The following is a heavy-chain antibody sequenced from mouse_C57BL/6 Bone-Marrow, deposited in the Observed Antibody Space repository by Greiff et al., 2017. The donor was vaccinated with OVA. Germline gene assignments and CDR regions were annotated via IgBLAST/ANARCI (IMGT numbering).Heavy chain of an antibody. V-gene: IGHV1-74*01. D-gene: IGHD1-1*01. CDR1: GYTFTSYW. CDR3: ANYYGSSSCAY. Sequence: QVQLQQPGAELVKPGASVKVSCKASGYTFTSYWMHWVKQRPGQGLEWIGRIHPSDSDTNYNQKFKGKATLTVDKSSSTAYMQLSSLTSEDSAVYYCANYYGSSSCAYWGQGTLVTVSA. J-gene: IGHJ3*01. CDR2: IHPSDSDT.